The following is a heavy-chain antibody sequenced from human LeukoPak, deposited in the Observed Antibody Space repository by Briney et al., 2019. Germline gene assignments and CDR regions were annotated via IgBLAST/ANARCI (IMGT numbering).Heavy chain of an antibody. CDR3: ASGYSYGYAGGLDY. CDR1: GGSISSGGYS. J-gene: IGHJ4*02. Sequence: PSQTLSLTCAVSGGSISSGGYSWSWIRQPPGKGLEWIGYIYHSGSTYYNPSLKSRVTISVDRSKNQFSLKLSSVTAADTAVYYCASGYSYGYAGGLDYWGQGTLVTVSS. D-gene: IGHD5-18*01. CDR2: IYHSGST. V-gene: IGHV4-30-2*01.